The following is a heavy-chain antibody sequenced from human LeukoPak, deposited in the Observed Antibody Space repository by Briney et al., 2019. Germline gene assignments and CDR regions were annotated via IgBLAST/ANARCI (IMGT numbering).Heavy chain of an antibody. J-gene: IGHJ4*02. V-gene: IGHV4-59*05. D-gene: IGHD5-18*01. CDR2: IYYSGST. Sequence: SETLSLTCTVSGGSISSYYWSWIRQPPGKGLEWIGSIYYSGSTYYNPSLKSRVTISVDTSKNQFSLKLSSVTAADTAVYYCARLGYSYAFDYWGQGTLVTVSS. CDR3: ARLGYSYAFDY. CDR1: GGSISSYY.